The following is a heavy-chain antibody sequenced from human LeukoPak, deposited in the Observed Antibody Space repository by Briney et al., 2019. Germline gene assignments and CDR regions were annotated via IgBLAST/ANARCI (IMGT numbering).Heavy chain of an antibody. Sequence: GGSLRLSCAASGFSFSNYWMSWVRQAPGKGLEWVANIKPDGSEKYCVDSVKGRFTISRDNAKNSLYLQMNSLRAEDTAVYYCARYGRSTSWAPLDYWGQGTLVTVSS. V-gene: IGHV3-7*01. CDR3: ARYGRSTSWAPLDY. J-gene: IGHJ4*02. CDR2: IKPDGSEK. D-gene: IGHD2-2*01. CDR1: GFSFSNYW.